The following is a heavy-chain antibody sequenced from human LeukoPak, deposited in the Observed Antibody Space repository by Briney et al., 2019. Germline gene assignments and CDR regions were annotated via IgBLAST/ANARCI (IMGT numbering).Heavy chain of an antibody. CDR1: GDSVSNGNYY. D-gene: IGHD3-22*01. CDR2: IYYTGST. Sequence: SETLSLTCSVSGDSVSNGNYYWGWIRQPPEKGLEWIGSIYYTGSTYDHPSLKSRVTISVDTSKNQVSLKLSSVTAADTAVYYCARLLYDSRGYYYFDYWGQGTLVTVSS. J-gene: IGHJ4*02. V-gene: IGHV4-39*01. CDR3: ARLLYDSRGYYYFDY.